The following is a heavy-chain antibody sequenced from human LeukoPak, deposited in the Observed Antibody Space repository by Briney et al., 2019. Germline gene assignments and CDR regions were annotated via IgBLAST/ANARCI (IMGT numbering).Heavy chain of an antibody. D-gene: IGHD6-13*01. CDR3: ARAVIRSWYLSGGTYYFDY. CDR2: ISSSGSTI. J-gene: IGHJ4*02. V-gene: IGHV3-48*04. Sequence: GGTLRLSCAASGVTFSSFGMSWVRQAPGKGLGWVSYISSSGSTIYYADSVKGRLTISRDNAKNSLYLQMNRLRAEDTALYYCARAVIRSWYLSGGTYYFDYWGQGTLVTVSS. CDR1: GVTFSSFG.